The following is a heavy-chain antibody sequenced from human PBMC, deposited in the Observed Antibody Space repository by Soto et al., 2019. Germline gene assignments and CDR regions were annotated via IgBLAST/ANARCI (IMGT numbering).Heavy chain of an antibody. V-gene: IGHV2-26*04. D-gene: IGHD6-13*01. J-gene: IGHJ5*02. CDR3: ASTYSTSWYWFDP. Sequence: QVTVKESGPVLVKPTETLKLTCTVSGFSLSNAGLGVSWIRQPPGKALEWLAHIFSYDEKSYSTSLKSRLTISKDTSKSQVVLTMTNMDPVDTATYYCASTYSTSWYWFDPWGQGTLVTVSS. CDR1: GFSLSNAGLG. CDR2: IFSYDEK.